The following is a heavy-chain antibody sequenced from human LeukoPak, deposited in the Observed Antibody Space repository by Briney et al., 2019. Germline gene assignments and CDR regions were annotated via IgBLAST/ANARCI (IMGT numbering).Heavy chain of an antibody. V-gene: IGHV3-11*04. D-gene: IGHD3-3*01. CDR2: ISSSGNSI. J-gene: IGHJ6*02. Sequence: GGSLRLSCAASDFVFSDYYMSWVRQAPGKGLEWVSYISSSGNSIYYADSVKGRFTISRDNAKNSLYLQMNSLRVEDTAVYYCARDLEVVTMGSYFYYGMDVWGQGTTVTVSS. CDR3: ARDLEVVTMGSYFYYGMDV. CDR1: DFVFSDYY.